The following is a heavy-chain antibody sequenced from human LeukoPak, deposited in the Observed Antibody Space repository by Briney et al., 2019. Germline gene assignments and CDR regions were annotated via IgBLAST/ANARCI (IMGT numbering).Heavy chain of an antibody. CDR1: GFTFSNYW. J-gene: IGHJ3*02. CDR2: INSDGRSM. CDR3: TRGGSPPEALGDALDI. V-gene: IGHV3-74*01. Sequence: RGSPRLSCAASGFTFSNYWMHWVRQAPGKGLVRVSRINSDGRSMIYADSVKGRFTVSRDNAKNTLYLQMNSLRVEDTAVYYCTRGGSPPEALGDALDIWGQGTIVSASS. D-gene: IGHD1-26*01.